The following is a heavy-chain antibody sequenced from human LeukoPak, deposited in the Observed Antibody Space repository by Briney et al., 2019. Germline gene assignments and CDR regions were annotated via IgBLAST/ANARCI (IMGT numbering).Heavy chain of an antibody. CDR1: GGSISSYY. J-gene: IGHJ4*02. Sequence: SETLSLTCTVSGGSISSYYWSWIRQPPGKGLEWIGYISYSGSTNYNPSLKSRVTISVDTSKNQFSLKLSSVIAADTAVYYCASLEEYGTYDHWGPGTLVTVSS. D-gene: IGHD6-6*01. V-gene: IGHV4-59*08. CDR3: ASLEEYGTYDH. CDR2: ISYSGST.